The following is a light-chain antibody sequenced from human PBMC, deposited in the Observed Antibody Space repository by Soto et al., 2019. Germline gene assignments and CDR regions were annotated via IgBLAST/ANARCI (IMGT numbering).Light chain of an antibody. Sequence: EIVMTQSPATLSVSPGERATLSCRASQSVSSNLAWYQQKPGQAPRLLIYGASTRATGIPARFSGSGSGPEFTLTISSLQSEDFAVYYCQQYHNWPPWTFGQGTKVEIK. CDR3: QQYHNWPPWT. CDR1: QSVSSN. J-gene: IGKJ1*01. CDR2: GAS. V-gene: IGKV3-15*01.